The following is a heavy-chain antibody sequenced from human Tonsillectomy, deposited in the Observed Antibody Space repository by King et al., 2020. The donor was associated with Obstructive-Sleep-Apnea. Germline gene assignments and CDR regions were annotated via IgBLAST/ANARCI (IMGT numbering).Heavy chain of an antibody. CDR1: GFTFSSYG. D-gene: IGHD6-13*01. V-gene: IGHV3-33*06. CDR2: IWYDGSNK. J-gene: IGHJ4*02. CDR3: AKVGKSSSWFYFDY. Sequence: VQLVESGGGVVQPGRSLRLSCAASGFTFSSYGMHWVRQAPGKGLEWVAGIWYDGSNKYYADSVKGRFTISRDNSKNTLYLQMNSLRAEDTAVYYCAKVGKSSSWFYFDYWGQGTLVTVSS.